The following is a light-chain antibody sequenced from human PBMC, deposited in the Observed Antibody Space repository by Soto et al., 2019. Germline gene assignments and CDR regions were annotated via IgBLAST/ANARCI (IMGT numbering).Light chain of an antibody. CDR2: SNN. Sequence: QSVLTQPPSASGTPGQRVTISCSGSSSNIGSNTVNWYQQLPGTAPKLLIYSNNQRPSGVPDRFSGSKSGTSASLAISGLQSEDEADYYCAACDDSLNGVVFDGGTKLTVL. CDR3: AACDDSLNGVV. CDR1: SSNIGSNT. V-gene: IGLV1-44*01. J-gene: IGLJ2*01.